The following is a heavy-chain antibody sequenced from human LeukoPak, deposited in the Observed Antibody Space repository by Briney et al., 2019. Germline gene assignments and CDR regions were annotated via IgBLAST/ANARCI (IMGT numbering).Heavy chain of an antibody. Sequence: SETQSLTCTVSGGSISSYYWSWIRQPPGKGLEWIGYIYYSGSTNYNPSLKSRVTISVDTSKNQFSLKLSSVTAADTAVYYCARTAMVAYYFDYWGQGTLVTVSS. D-gene: IGHD5-18*01. CDR1: GGSISSYY. CDR3: ARTAMVAYYFDY. CDR2: IYYSGST. J-gene: IGHJ4*02. V-gene: IGHV4-59*08.